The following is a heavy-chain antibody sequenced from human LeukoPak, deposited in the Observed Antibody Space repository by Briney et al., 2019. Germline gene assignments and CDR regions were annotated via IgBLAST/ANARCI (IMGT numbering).Heavy chain of an antibody. CDR1: GFTFSSYG. V-gene: IGHV3-30*18. CDR3: AKIVGEQHHDY. CDR2: ISYDGSNK. D-gene: IGHD3-10*01. J-gene: IGHJ4*02. Sequence: GGSLRLSCAASGFTFSSYGMHWVRQAPGKGLEWVAVISYDGSNKYYADSVKGRFTISRDNSKNTLYLQVNSLRAEDTAVYYCAKIVGEQHHDYWGQGTLVTVSS.